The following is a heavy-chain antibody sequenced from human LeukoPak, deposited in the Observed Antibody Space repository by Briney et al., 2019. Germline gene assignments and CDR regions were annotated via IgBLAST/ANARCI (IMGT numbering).Heavy chain of an antibody. CDR3: ARATLLWFGEHNLFDY. CDR2: ISSSSSYI. J-gene: IGHJ4*02. V-gene: IGHV3-21*01. CDR1: GFTFSSYS. Sequence: GGSLRLSWAASGFTFSSYSMNWVRQAPGKGLEWVSSISSSSSYIYYADSVKGRFTISRDNAKNSLYLQMNSLRAEDTAVYYCARATLLWFGEHNLFDYWGQGTLVTVSS. D-gene: IGHD3-10*01.